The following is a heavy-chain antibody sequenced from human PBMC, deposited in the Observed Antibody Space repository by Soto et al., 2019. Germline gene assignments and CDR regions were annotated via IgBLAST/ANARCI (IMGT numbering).Heavy chain of an antibody. V-gene: IGHV3-23*01. Sequence: EVQLLESGGGLVQPGGSLRLSCAASGFTFSNYAMSWVRQAPGKGLEWVSAISGSGGSTYYADSVKGRFTISRDNSKNTLYLQMNSLRAEDTAVYYCAKDEVGAVYYSYYGMDVWGQGTTVTVSS. J-gene: IGHJ6*02. CDR3: AKDEVGAVYYSYYGMDV. CDR2: ISGSGGST. CDR1: GFTFSNYA. D-gene: IGHD1-26*01.